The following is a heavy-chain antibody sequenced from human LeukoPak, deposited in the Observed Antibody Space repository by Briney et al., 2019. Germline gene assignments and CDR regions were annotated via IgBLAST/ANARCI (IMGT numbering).Heavy chain of an antibody. D-gene: IGHD6-6*01. J-gene: IGHJ3*02. Sequence: SETLSLTCTVSGGSISSYYWRWIRQPPGKGLEWIGYIYYSGSTNYNPSLKSRVTISVDTSKNQFSLKLSSVTAADTAVYYCARGNLPIAARVPSDIWGQGTMVTVSS. CDR1: GGSISSYY. CDR3: ARGNLPIAARVPSDI. CDR2: IYYSGST. V-gene: IGHV4-59*08.